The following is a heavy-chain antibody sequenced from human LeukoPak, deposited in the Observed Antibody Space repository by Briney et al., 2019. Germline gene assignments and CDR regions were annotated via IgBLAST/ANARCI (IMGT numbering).Heavy chain of an antibody. V-gene: IGHV1-69*06. CDR2: IIPIFGTA. Sequence: SVKVSCKASGYTFTSYGISWVRQAPGQGLEWMGGIIPIFGTANYAQKFQGRVTITADKSTSTAYMELSSLRSEDTAVYYCARGEYYYGSGSYHPYYYYMDVWGKGTTVTVSS. CDR3: ARGEYYYGSGSYHPYYYYMDV. CDR1: GYTFTSYG. D-gene: IGHD3-10*01. J-gene: IGHJ6*03.